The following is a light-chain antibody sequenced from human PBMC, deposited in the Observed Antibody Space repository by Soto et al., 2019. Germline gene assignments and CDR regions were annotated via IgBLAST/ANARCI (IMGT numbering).Light chain of an antibody. CDR1: QSISSR. CDR3: QQHNSYPLT. V-gene: IGKV1-5*01. J-gene: IGKJ4*01. CDR2: DAS. Sequence: DIQMTQSPSTLSASVGDRVTITCRASQSISSRLAWYQQKPGKAPELLIYDASTLESGVPSRFSGSGSGTEFTLTISSLQPDDFATYYCQQHNSYPLTFGGGTKVDI.